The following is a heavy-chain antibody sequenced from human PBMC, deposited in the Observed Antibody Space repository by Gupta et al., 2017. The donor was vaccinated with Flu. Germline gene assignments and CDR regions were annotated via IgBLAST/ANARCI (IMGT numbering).Heavy chain of an antibody. Sequence: QVQLVQSGAEVKKPGSSVKVSCKASGGTFSSYAISWVRQAPGQGLEWMGGIIPIFGTANYAQKFQGRVTITADKSTSTAYMELSSLRSEDTAVDYCASTLWGSGYYYFRHDYWGQGTLVTVSS. V-gene: IGHV1-69*06. CDR2: IIPIFGTA. CDR1: GGTFSSYA. J-gene: IGHJ4*02. CDR3: ASTLWGSGYYYFRHDY. D-gene: IGHD3-22*01.